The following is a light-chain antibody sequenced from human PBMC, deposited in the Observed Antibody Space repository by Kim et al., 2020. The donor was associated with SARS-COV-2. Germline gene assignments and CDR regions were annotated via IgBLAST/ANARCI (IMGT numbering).Light chain of an antibody. CDR2: RDN. Sequence: QSVSISCSGTNSNIGSNFVYWYQQLPGTAPKPLIYRDNRRPSAVPDRFSGSKSGTSASLAISGLRSEDEADYYCAAWDASLSGHWVFGGGTRLTVL. CDR1: NSNIGSNF. CDR3: AAWDASLSGHWV. J-gene: IGLJ3*02. V-gene: IGLV1-47*01.